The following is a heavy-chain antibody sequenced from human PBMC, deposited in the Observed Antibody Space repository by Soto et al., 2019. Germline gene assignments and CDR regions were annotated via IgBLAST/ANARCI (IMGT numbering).Heavy chain of an antibody. D-gene: IGHD4-17*01. CDR2: ISGSGGST. V-gene: IGHV3-23*01. J-gene: IGHJ4*02. CDR1: GFTFSSYA. Sequence: EVQLLESGGGLVQPGGSLRLSCATSGFTFSSYAMSWVRQATGKGLEWVSSISGSGGSTYYADSVKGRFTISRDNSKNTVYLKMNTRSAEDPAVYYCAKSGYGDRYSFDYWGRGPLVTASS. CDR3: AKSGYGDRYSFDY.